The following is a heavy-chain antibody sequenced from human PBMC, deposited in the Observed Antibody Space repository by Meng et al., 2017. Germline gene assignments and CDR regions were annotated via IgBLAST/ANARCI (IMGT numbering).Heavy chain of an antibody. CDR3: ARDYGSGSYAY. CDR1: GGTFSSYT. CDR2: IIPILGIA. V-gene: IGHV1-69*04. D-gene: IGHD3-10*01. Sequence: SVKVSGKASGGTFSSYTISWVRQAPGQGLEWMGRIIPILGIANYAQKFQGRVTITADKSTSTAYMELSSLRAEDTAVHYCARDYGSGSYAYWGQGTLVTVSS. J-gene: IGHJ4*02.